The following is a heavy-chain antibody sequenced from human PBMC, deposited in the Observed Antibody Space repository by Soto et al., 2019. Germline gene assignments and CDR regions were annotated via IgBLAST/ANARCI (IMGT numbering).Heavy chain of an antibody. CDR3: ARYSIPYSSEGYFDY. D-gene: IGHD6-19*01. CDR1: GGSISSYY. Sequence: QVQLQESGPGLVKPSETLSLTCTVSGGSISSYYWSWIRQPPGKGLEWIGYIYYSGSTNYNPSLKSPVTISVDTSKNQFSLKLSSVTAADTAVYYCARYSIPYSSEGYFDYWGQGTLVTVSS. V-gene: IGHV4-59*08. J-gene: IGHJ4*02. CDR2: IYYSGST.